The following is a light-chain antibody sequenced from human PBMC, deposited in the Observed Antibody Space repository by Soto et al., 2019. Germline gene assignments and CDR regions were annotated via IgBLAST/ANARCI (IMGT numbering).Light chain of an antibody. CDR3: IQTLQSPRT. J-gene: IGKJ4*01. CDR2: LGS. Sequence: DIVMTQSPLSLPVTPGEPASISCRSSQSLLYDNGYIYLDLYLQKPGRSTQLLIYLGSNRASGVPDRFSGSVSGTDFTLEISRVEAEDVGLYYCIQTLQSPRTFGGGTKVEIK. CDR1: QSLLYDNGYIY. V-gene: IGKV2-28*01.